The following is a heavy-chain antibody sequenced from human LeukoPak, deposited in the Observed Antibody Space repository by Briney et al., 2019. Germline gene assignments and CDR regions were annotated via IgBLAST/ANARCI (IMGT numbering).Heavy chain of an antibody. V-gene: IGHV3-9*01. CDR1: GFTFDDYA. CDR3: ARGVRRFLEWVSMDV. CDR2: ISWNSGSI. J-gene: IGHJ6*03. Sequence: GGSLRLSCAASGFTFDDYAMHWVRQAPGKGLEWVSGISWNSGSIGYADSVKGRFTISRDNAKNSLYLQMNSLRAEDTAVYYCARGVRRFLEWVSMDVWGKGTTVTVSS. D-gene: IGHD3-3*01.